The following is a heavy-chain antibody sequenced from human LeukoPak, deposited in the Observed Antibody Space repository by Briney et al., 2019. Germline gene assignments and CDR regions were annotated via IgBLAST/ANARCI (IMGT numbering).Heavy chain of an antibody. CDR2: ISSSSTTI. V-gene: IGHV3-48*01. J-gene: IGHJ4*02. CDR3: ARGNSGGDY. Sequence: PGGSLRLSCAASGFTFSSHSMIWVRQAPGKGLEWVSYISSSSTTIYYADSVKGRFTISRDNAKNSLYLQMNSLRAEDTAVYYCARGNSGGDYWGQGTLVTVSS. D-gene: IGHD6-19*01. CDR1: GFTFSSHS.